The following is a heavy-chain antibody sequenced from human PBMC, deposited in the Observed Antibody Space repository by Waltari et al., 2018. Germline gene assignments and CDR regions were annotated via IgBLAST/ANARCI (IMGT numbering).Heavy chain of an antibody. V-gene: IGHV4-39*01. D-gene: IGHD2-2*01. Sequence: QLQLQESGPGLVKPSETLSLTCTVSGGSISSSSYYWGWIRQPPGRGLEWLGSIYYSGSTYYNPSLKSRVTISVDTSKNQFSLKLSSVTAADTAVYYCARHQNYCSSTSCYSPFDYWGQGTLVTVSS. J-gene: IGHJ4*02. CDR3: ARHQNYCSSTSCYSPFDY. CDR2: IYYSGST. CDR1: GGSISSSSYY.